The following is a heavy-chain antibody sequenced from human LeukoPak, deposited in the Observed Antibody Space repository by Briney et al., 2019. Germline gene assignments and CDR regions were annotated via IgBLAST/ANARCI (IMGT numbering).Heavy chain of an antibody. CDR1: GGSISSSNW. D-gene: IGHD3/OR15-3a*01. CDR2: IYYSGST. Sequence: SGTLSLTCAVSGGSISSSNWWRWVRQPPGKGLEWIGSIYYSGSTYYNPSLKSRVTISVDTSKNQFSLKLSSVTAADTAVYYCARDISEDYYFDYWGQGTLVTVSS. V-gene: IGHV4-4*02. J-gene: IGHJ4*02. CDR3: ARDISEDYYFDY.